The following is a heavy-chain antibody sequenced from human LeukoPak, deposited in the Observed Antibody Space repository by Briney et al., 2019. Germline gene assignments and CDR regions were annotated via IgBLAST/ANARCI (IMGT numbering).Heavy chain of an antibody. D-gene: IGHD3-22*01. J-gene: IGHJ3*02. CDR2: IYTSGST. CDR1: GGSISSGSYY. V-gene: IGHV4-61*02. Sequence: SETLSLTCTVSGGSISSGSYYWSWIRQPAGEGLEWIGRIYTSGSTNYNPSLKSRVTISVDTSKNQFSLKLSSVTAADTAVYYCARETTMIVVVITDAFDIWGQGTMVTVSS. CDR3: ARETTMIVVVITDAFDI.